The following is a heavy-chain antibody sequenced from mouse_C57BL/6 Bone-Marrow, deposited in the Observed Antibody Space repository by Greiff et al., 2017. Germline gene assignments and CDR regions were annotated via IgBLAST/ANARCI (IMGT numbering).Heavy chain of an antibody. CDR2: INPNNGGT. CDR1: GYTFTDYY. CDR3: AREYYGSHGYFDV. J-gene: IGHJ1*03. Sequence: EVQLQQSGPELVKPGASVKISCKASGYTFTDYYMNWVKQSHGKSLEWIGDINPNNGGTSYNQKFKGKATLTVDKSSSTAYMELRSLTSEDSAVYDGAREYYGSHGYFDVWGKGTTVTVSS. D-gene: IGHD1-1*01. V-gene: IGHV1-26*01.